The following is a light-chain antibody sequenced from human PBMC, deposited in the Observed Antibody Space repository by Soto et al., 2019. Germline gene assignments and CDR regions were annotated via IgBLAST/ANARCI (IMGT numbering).Light chain of an antibody. CDR2: EVS. J-gene: IGLJ1*01. V-gene: IGLV2-23*02. CDR1: SSDVGSYNL. Sequence: QSALTQPASVSGSPGQSITISCTGTSSDVGSYNLVSWYQQHPGKAPKLMISEVSKRPSGVSNRFSGSKSGTTASLTISGLQAEDEADYYCCSYAGSSTVYVFGTGTKLTVL. CDR3: CSYAGSSTVYV.